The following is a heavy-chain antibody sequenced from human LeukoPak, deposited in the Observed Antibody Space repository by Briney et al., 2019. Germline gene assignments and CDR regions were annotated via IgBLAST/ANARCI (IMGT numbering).Heavy chain of an antibody. J-gene: IGHJ6*02. V-gene: IGHV3-53*01. CDR3: ARDLVVVPALDYYYYYGMDV. CDR2: IYSGGST. Sequence: GGSLRLSCAASGFTVSSNYMSWVRQAPGKGLEWVSVIYSGGSTYYADSVKGRFTISRDNAKNSLYLQMNSLRDGDTAVYYCARDLVVVPALDYYYYYGMDVWGQGTTVTVSS. D-gene: IGHD2-2*01. CDR1: GFTVSSNY.